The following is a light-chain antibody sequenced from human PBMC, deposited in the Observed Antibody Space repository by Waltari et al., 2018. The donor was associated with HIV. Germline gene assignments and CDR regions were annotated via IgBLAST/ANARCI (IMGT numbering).Light chain of an antibody. CDR1: IPNIGRNS. CDR2: SNN. CDR3: ATWDDTLSGPV. Sequence: QSVLTQPTSASGTPGQNITISCYGHIPNIGRNSVNWYKQFSGAAPKLLIFSNNQHPSGGPARFSGAKSGSAASLAISGLHSDDEAIYHCATWDDTLSGPVFGGGTKLTVL. V-gene: IGLV1-44*01. J-gene: IGLJ3*02.